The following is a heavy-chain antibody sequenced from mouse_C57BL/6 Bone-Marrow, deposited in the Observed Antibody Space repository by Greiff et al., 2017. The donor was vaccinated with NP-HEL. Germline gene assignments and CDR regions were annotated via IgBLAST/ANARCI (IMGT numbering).Heavy chain of an antibody. CDR2: IYPSDSET. Sequence: QVQLQQPGAELVRPGSSVKLSCKASGYTFTSYWMDWVKQRPGQGLEWIGNIYPSDSETHYNQKFKDKATLTVDKSSSTAYMQLSSLTAEDSAVYYWERNYGNPYWYFDVWGTGTTVTVSS. CDR3: ERNYGNPYWYFDV. CDR1: GYTFTSYW. D-gene: IGHD1-1*01. V-gene: IGHV1-61*01. J-gene: IGHJ1*03.